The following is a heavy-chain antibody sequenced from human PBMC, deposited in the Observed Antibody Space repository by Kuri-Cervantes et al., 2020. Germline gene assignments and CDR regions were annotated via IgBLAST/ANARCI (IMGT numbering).Heavy chain of an antibody. V-gene: IGHV1-8*01. CDR2: MNPNSGNT. D-gene: IGHD3-10*01. J-gene: IGHJ6*02. CDR3: ARYREITMVRGVIITGSYYYYGMDV. CDR1: GYTFTSYD. Sequence: ASVKVSCKASGYTFTSYDINWVRQATGQGLEWMGWMNPNSGNTGYAQKFQGRVTMTRSTSISTAYMELSSLRSEDTAVYYCARYREITMVRGVIITGSYYYYGMDVWGQRTTVTVSS.